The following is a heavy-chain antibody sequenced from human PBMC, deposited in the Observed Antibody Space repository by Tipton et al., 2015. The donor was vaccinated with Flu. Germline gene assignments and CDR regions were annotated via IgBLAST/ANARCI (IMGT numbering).Heavy chain of an antibody. V-gene: IGHV4-38-2*01. CDR3: ARTAPGPIDY. Sequence: GLVKPSETLSLTCSVSGDSIGRDFCWGWIRQPPGKGPEWIGNVFHEGTTYYNSSLKSRVTISVDRSQNQFSLKLSSVTAADTAVYYCARTAPGPIDYWGQGTLVTVSS. CDR2: VFHEGTT. J-gene: IGHJ4*02. CDR1: GDSIGRDFC.